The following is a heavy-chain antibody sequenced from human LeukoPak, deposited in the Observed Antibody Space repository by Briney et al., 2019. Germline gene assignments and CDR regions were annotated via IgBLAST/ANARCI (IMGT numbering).Heavy chain of an antibody. D-gene: IGHD3-9*01. CDR2: IKQDGSEK. CDR3: ARDYDILTEGDYYYYYMDV. V-gene: IGHV3-7*01. CDR1: GFTFSSYW. Sequence: GGSLRLSCAASGFTFSSYWMSWVRQAPGKGLEWVANIKQDGSEKYYVDSVKGRFTISRDNAKNSLYLQMSSLRAEDTAVYYCARDYDILTEGDYYYYYMDVWGKGTTVTVSS. J-gene: IGHJ6*03.